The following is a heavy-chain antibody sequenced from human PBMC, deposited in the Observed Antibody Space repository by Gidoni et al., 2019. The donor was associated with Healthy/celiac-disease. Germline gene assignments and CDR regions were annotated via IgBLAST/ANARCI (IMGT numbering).Heavy chain of an antibody. CDR1: GGSFSGYY. CDR3: ARGALPRGRYFQH. J-gene: IGHJ1*01. D-gene: IGHD3-16*01. Sequence: VQLQQWGAGLVQPSETLSLTCAVYGGSFSGYYWSWIRQPPGKGLEWIGEINHSGSTNYNPSLKSRVTISVDTSKNQFSLKLSSVTAADTAVYYCARGALPRGRYFQHWGQGTLVTVSS. V-gene: IGHV4-34*01. CDR2: INHSGST.